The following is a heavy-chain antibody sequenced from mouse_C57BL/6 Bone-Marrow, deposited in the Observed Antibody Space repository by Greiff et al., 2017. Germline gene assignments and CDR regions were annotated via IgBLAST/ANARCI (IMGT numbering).Heavy chain of an antibody. CDR3: AKSSLYGRFAY. CDR2: IWSGGST. V-gene: IGHV2-4*01. CDR1: GFSLTSSG. J-gene: IGHJ3*01. Sequence: VKVVESGPGLVQPSQSLSITCTVSGFSLTSSGVHWVRQPPGKGLEWLGVIWSGGSTDYNAAFISRLSISKDNSKSQVFFKMNSLQADDTAIYYCAKSSLYGRFAYWGQGTLVTVSA. D-gene: IGHD1-1*01.